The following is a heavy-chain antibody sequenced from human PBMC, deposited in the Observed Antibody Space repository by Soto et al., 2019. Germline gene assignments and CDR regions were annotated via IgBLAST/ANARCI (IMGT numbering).Heavy chain of an antibody. CDR3: ARSVVAAPFDY. D-gene: IGHD2-15*01. J-gene: IGHJ4*02. CDR2: IYYSGST. V-gene: IGHV4-59*01. CDR1: GGSISSYY. Sequence: SETLSLTCTVSGGSISSYYWSWIRQPPGRGLEWIGYIYYSGSTDYNPSLKSRVTVSVDTSKNQFSLKLSSVTAADTAVYYCARSVVAAPFDYWGQGTLGTVSS.